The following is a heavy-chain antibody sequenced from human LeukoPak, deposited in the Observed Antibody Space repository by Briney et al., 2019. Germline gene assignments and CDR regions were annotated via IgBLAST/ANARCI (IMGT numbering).Heavy chain of an antibody. CDR2: LNQDGGGK. J-gene: IGHJ4*01. CDR1: GFTFTSYW. CDR3: ARAAPYDCSSTACTLMDY. D-gene: IGHD2-2*01. V-gene: IGHV3-7*01. Sequence: GGSLRLSCAASGFTFTSYWMTWVRQPPGKGLEWVAHLNQDGGGKYYVDSVRGRFTISRENSKNSVGLLMNHVRAEDTPVYYCARAAPYDCSSTACTLMDYWGHGTLATVSS.